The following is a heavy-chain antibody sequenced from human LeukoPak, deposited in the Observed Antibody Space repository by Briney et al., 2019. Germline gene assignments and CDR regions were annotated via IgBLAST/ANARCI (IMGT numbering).Heavy chain of an antibody. CDR3: ARDPGAIVGAFSFDY. V-gene: IGHV4-4*07. CDR1: GGSISNSY. Sequence: SETLSLTCTGSGGSISNSYWNWIRQTAGEGLEWIGRINTRGATLYHPSLKSRATMSLDMSKNQFSLDLTSVTAADTALYYCARDPGAIVGAFSFDYWGQGILVTVSS. CDR2: INTRGAT. D-gene: IGHD1-26*01. J-gene: IGHJ4*02.